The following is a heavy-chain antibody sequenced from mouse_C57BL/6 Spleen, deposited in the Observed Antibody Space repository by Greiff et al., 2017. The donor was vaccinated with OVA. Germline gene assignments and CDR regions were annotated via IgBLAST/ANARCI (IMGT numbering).Heavy chain of an antibody. D-gene: IGHD2-1*01. J-gene: IGHJ3*01. Sequence: QVQLQQPGAELVMPGASVKLSCKASGYTFTSYWMHWVKQRPGQGLEWIGEIDPSDSYTNYNQKFKGKSTLTVDKSSSTAYMQLSSLTSEDSAVYYCASLVTETGDAYWGQGTLVTVSA. CDR3: ASLVTETGDAY. CDR2: IDPSDSYT. V-gene: IGHV1-69*01. CDR1: GYTFTSYW.